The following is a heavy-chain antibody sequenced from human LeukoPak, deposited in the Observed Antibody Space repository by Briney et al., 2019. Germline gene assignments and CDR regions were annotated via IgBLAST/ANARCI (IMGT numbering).Heavy chain of an antibody. V-gene: IGHV4-34*01. CDR3: ARGGSYSSGVPGRNFDY. CDR2: INHSGST. J-gene: IGHJ4*02. Sequence: SETLSLTCAVYGGSFGGYYWSWIRQPPGKGLEWIGEINHSGSTNYNPSLKSRVTISVDTSKNQFSLKLSSVTAADTAVYYCARGGSYSSGVPGRNFDYWGQGTLVTVSS. CDR1: GGSFGGYY. D-gene: IGHD6-19*01.